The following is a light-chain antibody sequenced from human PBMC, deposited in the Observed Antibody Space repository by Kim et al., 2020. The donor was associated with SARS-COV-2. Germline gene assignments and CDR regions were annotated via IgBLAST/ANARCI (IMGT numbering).Light chain of an antibody. CDR1: KLGDKY. Sequence: SYELTQPPSVSVSPGQTASITCSGYKLGDKYVSWYQQKPGQSPVVVIYKDNQRPSGIPERFSGSSSGNTATLTISGTQAMDEADYYCQAWDSSTHNYVFGAGTKVTVL. V-gene: IGLV3-1*01. J-gene: IGLJ1*01. CDR2: KDN. CDR3: QAWDSSTHNYV.